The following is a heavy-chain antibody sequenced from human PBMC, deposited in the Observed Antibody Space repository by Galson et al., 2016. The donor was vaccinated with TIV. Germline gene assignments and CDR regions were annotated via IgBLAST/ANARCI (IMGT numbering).Heavy chain of an antibody. J-gene: IGHJ6*02. D-gene: IGHD3-9*01. CDR1: GASNMSYF. CDR2: MDDSGNS. CDR3: ARCWGHYNVFTGAILWGMDV. Sequence: EPLSLTCTVSGASNMSYFWNWIRQAPGKGLEWIGYMDDSGNSNYHPSPKSRVIMSVDTSKRQFSLRLRSVTAADTAVYYCARCWGHYNVFTGAILWGMDVWGQGTTVTVSS. V-gene: IGHV4-59*01.